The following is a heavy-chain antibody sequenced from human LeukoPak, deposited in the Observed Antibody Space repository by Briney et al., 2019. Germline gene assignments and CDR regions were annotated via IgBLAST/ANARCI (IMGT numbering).Heavy chain of an antibody. CDR3: ARDRIPDNWFDP. CDR2: IWYDGSNK. V-gene: IGHV3-33*01. Sequence: GGSLRLSCAASGSTFSSYGMHWVRQAPGKGLEWVAVIWYDGSNKYYADSVKGRFTISRDNSKNTLYLQMNSLRAEDTAVYYCARDRIPDNWFDPWGQGTLVTVSS. CDR1: GSTFSSYG. J-gene: IGHJ5*02. D-gene: IGHD2-21*01.